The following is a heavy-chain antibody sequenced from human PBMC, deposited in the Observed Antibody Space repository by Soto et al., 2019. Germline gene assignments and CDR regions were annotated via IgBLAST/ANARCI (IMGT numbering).Heavy chain of an antibody. CDR1: GGSFSGYY. V-gene: IGHV4-34*01. J-gene: IGHJ6*04. CDR3: ARCSRYFYWIIRYSYNCMDV. D-gene: IGHD3-9*01. Sequence: KPTETLSLTCAVYGGSFSGYYWSWIRQPPGKGLEWIGEINHSGSTNYNPSLKSRVTISVDTSKNQFSLKLSSVTAADTAVYYCARCSRYFYWIIRYSYNCMDVSRKAPTLSVFS. CDR2: INHSGST.